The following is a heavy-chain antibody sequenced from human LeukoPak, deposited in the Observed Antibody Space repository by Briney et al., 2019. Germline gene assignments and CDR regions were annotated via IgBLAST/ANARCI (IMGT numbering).Heavy chain of an antibody. Sequence: GALRLSCSVSEFPFSIYVMKWVRQAARKGLEWGSNIGSSGTTVYYADSVKGRFSISRDNAKSSLYLQMNRLRVEDTAVYYCALLAVASDFDYWGQGALVTVSS. J-gene: IGHJ4*02. CDR3: ALLAVASDFDY. D-gene: IGHD6-19*01. CDR2: IGSSGTTV. CDR1: EFPFSIYV. V-gene: IGHV3-48*03.